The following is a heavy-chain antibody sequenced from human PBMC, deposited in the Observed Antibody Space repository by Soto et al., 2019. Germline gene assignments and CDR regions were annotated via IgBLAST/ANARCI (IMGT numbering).Heavy chain of an antibody. CDR2: ISYDGSNK. J-gene: IGHJ6*02. V-gene: IGHV3-30-3*01. D-gene: IGHD3-3*01. CDR3: ARGYDFWSGYYYPYGMDV. Sequence: GGSLRLSCAASGFTFSSYAMHWVRQAPCKGLEWVAVISYDGSNKNYADSVKGRFTISRDNSKNTLYLQMNSLRAEDTAVYYCARGYDFWSGYYYPYGMDVWGQGTTVTVSS. CDR1: GFTFSSYA.